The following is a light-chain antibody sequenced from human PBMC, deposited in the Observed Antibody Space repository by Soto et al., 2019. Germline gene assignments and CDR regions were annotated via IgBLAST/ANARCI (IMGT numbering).Light chain of an antibody. J-gene: IGKJ1*01. CDR3: QQYGSSPRT. Sequence: PGERATLSCRASQSVSSSYLAWYQQKPGQAPRLLIYGASSRATGIPDRFSGSGSGTDFTLTISRLAPEDVAVYYCQQYGSSPRTFGQGTKVEIK. CDR2: GAS. CDR1: QSVSSSY. V-gene: IGKV3-20*01.